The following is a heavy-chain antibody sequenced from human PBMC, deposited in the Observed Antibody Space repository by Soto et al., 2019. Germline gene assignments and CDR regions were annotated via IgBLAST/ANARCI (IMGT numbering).Heavy chain of an antibody. J-gene: IGHJ6*02. D-gene: IGHD1-26*01. CDR2: IIPIFGTA. Sequence: QVQLVQSGAEVKKPGSSVKVSCKASGGTFSSYAISWVRQAPGQGLEWMGGIIPIFGTANYAQKFQGRVTITADESTSTAYMELSSLRSEDTAVYYCASKNIVGAKRNVYYYGMDVWGQGTTVTVSS. CDR3: ASKNIVGAKRNVYYYGMDV. V-gene: IGHV1-69*01. CDR1: GGTFSSYA.